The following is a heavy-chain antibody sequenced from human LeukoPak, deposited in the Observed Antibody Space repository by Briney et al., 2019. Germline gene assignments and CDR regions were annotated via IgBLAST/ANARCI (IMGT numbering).Heavy chain of an antibody. Sequence: SETLSLTCTVSGGSISSYYWSWIRQPPGKGLEWIGYIYFSGSTNYNPSLKSRVTISVDTSKNQFSLKLSSVTAADTAVYYCTGGKWLPLPNYWGQGTLVTVSS. CDR2: IYFSGST. J-gene: IGHJ4*02. V-gene: IGHV4-59*01. D-gene: IGHD5-24*01. CDR3: TGGKWLPLPNY. CDR1: GGSISSYY.